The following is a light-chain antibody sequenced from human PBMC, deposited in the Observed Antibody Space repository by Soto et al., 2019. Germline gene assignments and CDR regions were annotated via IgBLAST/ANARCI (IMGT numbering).Light chain of an antibody. Sequence: IGLELSRATVPVSPGERATLSCRASQSVNSRLAWYQHKPGQAPRLLISGASSRATGIPDRFSGSGSATDFTLACGIGDPEESVLYYCKHHGRSPSTFGQGTRLEI. V-gene: IGKV3-20*01. CDR1: QSVNSR. J-gene: IGKJ5*01. CDR2: GAS. CDR3: KHHGRSPST.